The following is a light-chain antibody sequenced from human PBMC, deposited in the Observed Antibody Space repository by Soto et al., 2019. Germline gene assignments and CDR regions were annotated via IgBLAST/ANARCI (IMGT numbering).Light chain of an antibody. J-gene: IGKJ1*01. Sequence: EIVLTQSPATLSVSPGERATLSCRASQSVSNYLAWYQQKPGQAPRLLMYDTSNRAPGIPARFSGSGSGTDFTLTISSLEPEDFAVYFCQQRSKFLWTFGQGTKVEI. CDR2: DTS. V-gene: IGKV3-11*01. CDR3: QQRSKFLWT. CDR1: QSVSNY.